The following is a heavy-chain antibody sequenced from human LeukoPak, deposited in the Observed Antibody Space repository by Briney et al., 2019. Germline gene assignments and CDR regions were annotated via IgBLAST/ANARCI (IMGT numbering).Heavy chain of an antibody. CDR3: AREEYFQDSNGYSYYFHS. V-gene: IGHV4-4*07. CDR2: IYKSGST. D-gene: IGHD3-22*01. J-gene: IGHJ4*02. Sequence: SETLSLTCTVSGGSIGWDYWSWIRQSAGKGLEWIGRIYKSGSTNYNPTFRSRVTMSVDTSKNQFSLNVTSVTAADTAVYYCAREEYFQDSNGYSYYFHSWGQGSLVTVSS. CDR1: GGSIGWDY.